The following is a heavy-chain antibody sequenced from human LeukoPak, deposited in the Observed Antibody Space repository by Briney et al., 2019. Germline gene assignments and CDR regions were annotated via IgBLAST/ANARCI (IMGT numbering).Heavy chain of an antibody. V-gene: IGHV3-30*04. CDR1: GFTFSSYA. Sequence: GGSLRPSCAASGFTFSSYAMHWVRQAPGKGLEWVAVISYDGSNKYYADSVKGRFTISRDNSKNTLYLQMNSLRAEDTAVYYCAKRYCSGGSCYPYYYYYYMDVWGKGTTVTVSS. CDR3: AKRYCSGGSCYPYYYYYYMDV. D-gene: IGHD2-15*01. CDR2: ISYDGSNK. J-gene: IGHJ6*03.